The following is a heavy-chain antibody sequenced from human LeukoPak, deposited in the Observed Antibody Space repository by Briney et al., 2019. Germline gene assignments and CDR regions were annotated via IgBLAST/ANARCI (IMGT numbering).Heavy chain of an antibody. Sequence: GGSLTLSCAGSGFTFRSNGIHWVREAPGKGLEWVAVISQDGSKKYYADSVKGRLTISRDNSKNTVYLQMNSLRVEDTAVYYCAKGYSGYDYAFDVWGQGTMVIVSS. CDR3: AKGYSGYDYAFDV. CDR2: ISQDGSKK. J-gene: IGHJ3*01. D-gene: IGHD5-12*01. V-gene: IGHV3-30*18. CDR1: GFTFRSNG.